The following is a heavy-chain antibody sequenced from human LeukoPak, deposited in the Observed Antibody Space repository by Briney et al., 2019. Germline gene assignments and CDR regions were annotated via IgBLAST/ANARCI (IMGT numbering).Heavy chain of an antibody. CDR1: GFTFNTYW. CDR2: IKQDGSEK. J-gene: IGHJ5*02. Sequence: QSGGSLRLSCVASGFTFNTYWMSWVRQAPGKGPEWVANIKQDGSEKYYLDSLEGRFTISRDNAKNSVYLQINRLRAEDTAVYYCARRGTIAVPVFWFDPWGQGTLVIVSS. V-gene: IGHV3-7*01. CDR3: ARRGTIAVPVFWFDP. D-gene: IGHD6-19*01.